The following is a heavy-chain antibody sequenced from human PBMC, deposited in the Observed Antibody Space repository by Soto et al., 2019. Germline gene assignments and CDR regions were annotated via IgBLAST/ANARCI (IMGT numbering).Heavy chain of an antibody. J-gene: IGHJ4*02. CDR1: GFSLTTSGVG. CDR2: IYWDDDK. Sequence: QITLNESGPTVVRPTETLTLTCRFSGFSLTTSGVGVGWIRQSPGKAPEWLALIYWDDDKRYSASLKSRLTIPKDTPKNQVVLTVSDLDPTDTATYYCAHRVLRTVFGLVTTTAIYFDFWGQGTPVAVSS. CDR3: AHRVLRTVFGLVTTTAIYFDF. V-gene: IGHV2-5*02. D-gene: IGHD3-3*01.